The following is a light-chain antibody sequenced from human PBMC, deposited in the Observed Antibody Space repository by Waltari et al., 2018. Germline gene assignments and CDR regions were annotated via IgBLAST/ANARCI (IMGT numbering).Light chain of an antibody. CDR1: QSLLYRDGYTY. J-gene: IGKJ1*01. CDR2: RVS. Sequence: DVVVTQSPLSLPVTPGQPASMSCRSSQSLLYRDGYTYLNWFHQRPSQSPRRLIYRVSSRDSGVPDRFSGSGSGADFTLNISRVEAEDVGVYYCMQGAHWPPTFGQGTNLDIK. CDR3: MQGAHWPPT. V-gene: IGKV2-30*01.